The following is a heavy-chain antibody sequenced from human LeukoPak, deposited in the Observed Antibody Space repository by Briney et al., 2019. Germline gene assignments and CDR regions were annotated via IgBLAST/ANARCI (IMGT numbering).Heavy chain of an antibody. V-gene: IGHV3-48*02. J-gene: IGHJ4*02. CDR1: GFPFSSYN. D-gene: IGHD3-3*01. CDR2: ISTTSSVI. Sequence: GGSLRLSCAASGFPFSSYNMHWVRQAPGKGLEWVSYISTTSSVIYYADSVKGRFTISRDNAKNSLYLQMNSLRDEDTAVYYCARDNWNYFDYWGQGTLVTVSS. CDR3: ARDNWNYFDY.